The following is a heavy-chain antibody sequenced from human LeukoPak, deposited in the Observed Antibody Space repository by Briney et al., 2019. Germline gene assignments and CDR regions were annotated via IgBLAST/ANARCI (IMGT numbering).Heavy chain of an antibody. J-gene: IGHJ3*02. CDR1: GGSISPYY. V-gene: IGHV4-59*01. CDR2: IYYSGST. CDR3: ARDSQPLRYFDWFAKGGAFDI. D-gene: IGHD3-9*01. Sequence: SETLSLTCTVSGGSISPYYWSWIRQPPGKGLEWIGYIYYSGSTNYNPSLKSRVTISVDTSKNQFSLKLSSVTAADTAVYYCARDSQPLRYFDWFAKGGAFDIWGQGTMVTVSS.